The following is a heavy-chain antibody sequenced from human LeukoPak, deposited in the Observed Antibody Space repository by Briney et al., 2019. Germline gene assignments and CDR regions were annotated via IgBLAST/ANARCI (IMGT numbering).Heavy chain of an antibody. V-gene: IGHV1-18*01. CDR1: GYTFSSYD. D-gene: IGHD1-26*01. CDR2: ISVYDGNT. Sequence: ASVKVSCKASGYTFSSYDISWVRQAPGQGLEWMGWISVYDGNTNYAQKLQGRVNMTADTSTSTAYMELRSLRSDDTAIYYCAREYIVGATIYYFDYWGQGTLVTVSS. CDR3: AREYIVGATIYYFDY. J-gene: IGHJ4*02.